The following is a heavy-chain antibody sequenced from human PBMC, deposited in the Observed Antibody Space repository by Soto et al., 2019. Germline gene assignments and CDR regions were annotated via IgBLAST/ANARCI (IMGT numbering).Heavy chain of an antibody. J-gene: IGHJ4*02. V-gene: IGHV3-33*05. CDR1: GFTFRSYV. Sequence: QVQLVESGGGVVQPGTSLRLSCVGSGFTFRSYVIHWVRQAPGKGLEWVALTSYDGSNNFYGDSVKGRFTISRHNSRNTVELQIDSLRFDDTALYYGARWGTPGGLDGWGQGTLVSVSS. CDR3: ARWGTPGGLDG. CDR2: TSYDGSNN. D-gene: IGHD3-16*01.